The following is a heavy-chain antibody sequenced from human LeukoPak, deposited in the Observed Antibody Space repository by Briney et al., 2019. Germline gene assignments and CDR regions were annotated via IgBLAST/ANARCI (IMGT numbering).Heavy chain of an antibody. D-gene: IGHD2-15*01. V-gene: IGHV1-69*01. CDR2: IIPIFGTA. CDR1: GGTFSSYA. Sequence: SVKVSCKASGGTFSSYAISWVRQAPGQGLERMGGIIPIFGTANYAQKFQGRVTITADESTSTAYMELSSLRSEDTAVYYCARDSRDIVVVVAATPYYYYGMDVWGQGTTVTVSS. CDR3: ARDSRDIVVVVAATPYYYYGMDV. J-gene: IGHJ6*02.